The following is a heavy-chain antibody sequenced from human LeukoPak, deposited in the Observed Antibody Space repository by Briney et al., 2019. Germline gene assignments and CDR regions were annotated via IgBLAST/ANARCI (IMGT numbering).Heavy chain of an antibody. D-gene: IGHD3-3*01. CDR1: GFTFSSYA. V-gene: IGHV3-23*01. J-gene: IGHJ4*02. CDR2: ISGSGGST. Sequence: GGSLRLSCAASGFTFSSYAMSWVRQAPGKGLEWVSAISGSGGSTYYADSVKGQFTISRDNSKNTLYLQMNSLRAEDTAVYYCAMGHYDFWSGYSVDYWGQGTLVTVSS. CDR3: AMGHYDFWSGYSVDY.